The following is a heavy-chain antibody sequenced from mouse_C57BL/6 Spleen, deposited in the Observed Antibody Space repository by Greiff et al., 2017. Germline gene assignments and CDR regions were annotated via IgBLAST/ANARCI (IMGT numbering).Heavy chain of an antibody. CDR2: IYPGDGDT. CDR3: AREGWDGGDY. Sequence: LVEPGASVKISCKASGYAFSSYWMNWVKQRPGKGLGWLGQIYPGDGDTTYNGKFKGKATLTADKSSSTAYMQLSSLTSGDSAVYFCAREGWDGGDYWGQGTTLTVSS. J-gene: IGHJ2*01. CDR1: GYAFSSYW. V-gene: IGHV1-80*01. D-gene: IGHD3-3*01.